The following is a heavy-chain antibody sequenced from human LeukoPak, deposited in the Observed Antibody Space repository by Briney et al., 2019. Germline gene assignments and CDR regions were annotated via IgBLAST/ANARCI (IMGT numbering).Heavy chain of an antibody. CDR2: IYYSGST. D-gene: IGHD6-13*01. CDR3: AGGSESSSSYSFDY. Sequence: SETLSLTCTVSGGSISSYYWSWIRQPPGKGLEWMGYIYYSGSTNYNPSLKSRVTISVDTSKNQFSLKLSSVTAADTAVYYCAGGSESSSSYSFDYWGQGTLVTVSS. J-gene: IGHJ4*02. CDR1: GGSISSYY. V-gene: IGHV4-59*01.